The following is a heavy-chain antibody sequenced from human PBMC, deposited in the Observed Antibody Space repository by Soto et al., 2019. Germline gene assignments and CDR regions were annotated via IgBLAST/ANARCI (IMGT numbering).Heavy chain of an antibody. V-gene: IGHV1-18*01. CDR1: GYTFTSYG. J-gene: IGHJ3*02. D-gene: IGHD3-3*01. CDR2: ISAYNGNT. Sequence: EASLKVSCKASGYTFTSYGISWVRQAPGQGLEWMGWISAYNGNTNYAQKLQGRVTMTTDTSTSTAYMELRSLRSDDTAVYYCARDLDFKFLEEVVDDFDIWGQGTMVTVSS. CDR3: ARDLDFKFLEEVVDDFDI.